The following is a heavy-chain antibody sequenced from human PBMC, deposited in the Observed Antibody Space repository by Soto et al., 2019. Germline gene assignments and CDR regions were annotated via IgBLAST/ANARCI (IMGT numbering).Heavy chain of an antibody. CDR3: ARGGDYVWGTIFY. CDR2: INLSGGST. V-gene: IGHV3-23*01. Sequence: EVQLLESGGGLVQPGGSLRLSCAASGFTFSNHTMTWVRQPPGKGLEWVSSINLSGGSTYYPDSVRGRFTISRDNSKNTLYLQMSGLGAEDTAVYYCARGGDYVWGTIFYWGHGTLVTVSS. J-gene: IGHJ4*01. CDR1: GFTFSNHT. D-gene: IGHD3-16*01.